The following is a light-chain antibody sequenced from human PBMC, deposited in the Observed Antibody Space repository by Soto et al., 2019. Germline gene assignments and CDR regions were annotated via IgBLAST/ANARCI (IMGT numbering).Light chain of an antibody. CDR3: EQRSIWPLYT. J-gene: IGKJ2*01. Sequence: EIVLTQSPATLSLSPGARATLPCRASQSVSDYLAWYQQTPGQAPRLLIYDASNRATGIPARFSGSGWGTDFTLTISGLEPEDFAVYYCEQRSIWPLYTFGQGTKVDIK. CDR1: QSVSDY. CDR2: DAS. V-gene: IGKV3-11*01.